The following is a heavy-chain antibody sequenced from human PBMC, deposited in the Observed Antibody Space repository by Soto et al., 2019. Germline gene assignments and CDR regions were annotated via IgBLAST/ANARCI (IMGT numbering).Heavy chain of an antibody. D-gene: IGHD3-3*01. CDR1: GGTFSSYA. J-gene: IGHJ6*02. Sequence: QVQLVQSGAEVKKPGSSVKVSCKASGGTFSSYAISWVRQAPGQGLEWMGGIIPIFGTANYAQKFQGRVTITADEYTSTAYMELSSLRSEDTAVYYCARDRDFWSGYYGYGMDVWGQGTTVTVSS. V-gene: IGHV1-69*01. CDR2: IIPIFGTA. CDR3: ARDRDFWSGYYGYGMDV.